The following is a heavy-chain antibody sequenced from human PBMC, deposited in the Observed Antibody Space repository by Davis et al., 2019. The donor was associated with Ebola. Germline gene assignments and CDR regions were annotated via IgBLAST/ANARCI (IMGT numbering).Heavy chain of an antibody. Sequence: PSETLSLTCAVYGGSFSGYYWSWIRQPPGKGLEWIGEINHSGSTNYNPSLKSRVTISVDTSKNQFSLKLGSVTAADTAVYYCARARGYSYGPYWYFDLWGRGTLVTVSS. CDR1: GGSFSGYY. D-gene: IGHD5-18*01. V-gene: IGHV4-34*01. J-gene: IGHJ2*01. CDR2: INHSGST. CDR3: ARARGYSYGPYWYFDL.